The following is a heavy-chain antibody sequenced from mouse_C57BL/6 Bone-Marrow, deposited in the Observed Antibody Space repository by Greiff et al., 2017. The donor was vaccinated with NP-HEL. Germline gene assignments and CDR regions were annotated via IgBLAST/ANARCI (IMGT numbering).Heavy chain of an antibody. CDR1: GFNIKNTY. J-gene: IGHJ2*01. CDR2: IDPANGNT. D-gene: IGHD1-1*01. CDR3: ARDYYGSSPYYFDY. Sequence: EVKLVESVAELVRPGASVKLSCTASGFNIKNTYMHWVKQRPEQGLEWIGRIDPANGNTKYVPKFQGKATITADTSSNTAYLQLSSLTSEDTAIYYCARDYYGSSPYYFDYWGQGTTLTVSS. V-gene: IGHV14-3*01.